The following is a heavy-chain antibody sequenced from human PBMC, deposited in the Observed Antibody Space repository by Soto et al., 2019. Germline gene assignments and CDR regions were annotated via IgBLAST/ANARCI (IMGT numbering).Heavy chain of an antibody. CDR3: AKWTCSGGSWYFDY. CDR1: GLTFRTYA. Sequence: EVQLLESGGGLVQPGGSLRLSCAAPGLTFRTYAMTWVRQAPGKGLEWVSIISGSGGSTYYADSVKGRFTVSRDNSKNKLDVQMNRLRAEDTAVYYCAKWTCSGGSWYFDYWGQGTLVTVSS. V-gene: IGHV3-23*01. CDR2: ISGSGGST. J-gene: IGHJ4*02. D-gene: IGHD2-15*01.